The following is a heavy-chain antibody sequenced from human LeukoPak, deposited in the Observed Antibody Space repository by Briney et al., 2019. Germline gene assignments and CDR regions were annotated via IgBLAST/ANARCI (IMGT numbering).Heavy chain of an antibody. Sequence: GGSLRLSCAASGFTFSSYSMNWVRQAPGKGLEWVSYISVSSTYTNYGDSVKGRFTISRDNAKNSLYLQMNSLRAEDTAVYYCARMRYSGYDFDYWGQGTLVTVSS. CDR3: ARMRYSGYDFDY. V-gene: IGHV3-21*05. CDR2: ISVSSTYT. CDR1: GFTFSSYS. J-gene: IGHJ4*02. D-gene: IGHD5-12*01.